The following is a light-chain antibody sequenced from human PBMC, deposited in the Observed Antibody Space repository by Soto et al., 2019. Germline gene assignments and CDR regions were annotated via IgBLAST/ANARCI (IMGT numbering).Light chain of an antibody. Sequence: QSVLTQPASVSGSPGQSITISCTGTSSDIGDYDYVSWYQQYPGRVPKLIIHEVTNRPSGVSDRFSGSKSGNTASLTISGLQTEDEADYYCSSHAGSNAFYVCGTGTQVTVL. V-gene: IGLV2-14*01. J-gene: IGLJ1*01. CDR1: SSDIGDYDY. CDR2: EVT. CDR3: SSHAGSNAFYV.